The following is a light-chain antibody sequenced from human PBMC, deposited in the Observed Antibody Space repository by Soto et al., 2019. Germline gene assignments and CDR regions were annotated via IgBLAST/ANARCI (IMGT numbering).Light chain of an antibody. CDR1: MRDVGAYNL. V-gene: IGLV2-14*01. Sequence: QSVLTQPASVSGSPGQSITISCAGTMRDVGAYNLVSWYQQHPGRAPQLIIYEVRNRPSGISFRFSGSKSGNTASLTISGLQAEDEADYYCCSYAGTYTFVVFGGGTKLTVL. CDR3: CSYAGTYTFVV. CDR2: EVR. J-gene: IGLJ2*01.